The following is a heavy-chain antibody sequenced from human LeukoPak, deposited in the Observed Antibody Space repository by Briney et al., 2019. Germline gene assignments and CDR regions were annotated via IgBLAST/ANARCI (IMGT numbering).Heavy chain of an antibody. CDR2: VSGSGAST. V-gene: IGHV3-23*01. CDR3: ARVYGSSNYYYDRYYYYMDV. J-gene: IGHJ6*03. CDR1: GFYFESYA. D-gene: IGHD3-22*01. Sequence: PGGSLRLSCATSGFYFESYAMSWVRQAPGKGLEWVSGVSGSGASTYYADSVKGRFIISRDSSKNTLYLQLNRLRVEDTAVYYCARVYGSSNYYYDRYYYYMDVWGRGTTVTVFS.